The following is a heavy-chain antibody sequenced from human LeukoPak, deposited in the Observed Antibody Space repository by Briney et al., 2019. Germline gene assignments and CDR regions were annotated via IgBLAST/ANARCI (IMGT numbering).Heavy chain of an antibody. CDR3: ARDRYAYSPRRYYFYMDV. CDR2: VQNTGSP. V-gene: IGHV4-59*02. J-gene: IGHJ6*03. Sequence: SETLSLTCTVSGGSVRGHYWTWIRQPPGKGLEWIGYVQNTGSPSYNPSLRSRVTMSLDTSSNQFSLNLKSVTAADTAVYFYARDRYAYSPRRYYFYMDVWGGGTTVTVSS. D-gene: IGHD2-2*01. CDR1: GGSVRGHY.